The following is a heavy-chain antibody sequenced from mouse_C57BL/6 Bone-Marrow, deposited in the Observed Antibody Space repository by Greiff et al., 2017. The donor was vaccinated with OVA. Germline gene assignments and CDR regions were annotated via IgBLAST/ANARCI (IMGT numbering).Heavy chain of an antibody. Sequence: QVQLQQSGAELVRPGASVKLSCKASGYTFTDYYINWVKQRPGQGLEWIARIYPGSGNTYYNEKFKGKATLTAEKSSSTAYMQLSSLTSEDSAVYFCARGNNYYGSSYWYFDVWGTGTTVTVSS. CDR1: GYTFTDYY. D-gene: IGHD1-1*01. CDR2: IYPGSGNT. J-gene: IGHJ1*03. CDR3: ARGNNYYGSSYWYFDV. V-gene: IGHV1-76*01.